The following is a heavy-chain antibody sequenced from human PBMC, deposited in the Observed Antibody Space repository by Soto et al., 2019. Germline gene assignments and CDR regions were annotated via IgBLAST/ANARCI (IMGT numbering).Heavy chain of an antibody. D-gene: IGHD2-15*01. CDR3: ARDKWSGYCSGVSCRYGMDV. CDR2: IYSGGST. Sequence: GGPLRLSCAASGFTVSSNYMSCVRQAPGKGLEWVSVIYSGGSTYYADSVKGRFTISRDNSKNTLYVQMNSLRAEDTAVYYCARDKWSGYCSGVSCRYGMDVWGQGTTVTVSS. V-gene: IGHV3-53*01. CDR1: GFTVSSNY. J-gene: IGHJ6*02.